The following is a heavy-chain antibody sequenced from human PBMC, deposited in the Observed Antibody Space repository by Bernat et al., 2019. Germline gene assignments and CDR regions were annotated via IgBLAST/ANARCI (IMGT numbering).Heavy chain of an antibody. CDR1: GFTFSSYA. D-gene: IGHD3-22*01. V-gene: IGHV3-23*01. CDR2: ISGSSGST. CDR3: TTPYYYDSSGYYYMADY. J-gene: IGHJ4*02. Sequence: EVQLLESGGGLVQPGGSLRLSCAASGFTFSSYAMSWVRQAPGKGLEWVSSISGSSGSTYYADSVKGRFTVSRDNSKNTLYLQMNSLRDEDTAVYYCTTPYYYDSSGYYYMADYWGQGTLVTVSS.